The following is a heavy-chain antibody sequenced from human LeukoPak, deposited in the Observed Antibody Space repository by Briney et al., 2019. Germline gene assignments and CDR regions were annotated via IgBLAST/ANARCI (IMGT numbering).Heavy chain of an antibody. CDR3: ARDGWFLDPWDYYYYYMDV. V-gene: IGHV3-48*03. Sequence: PGGSLRLSCAASGFTFSSYEMNWVRQAPGKGLEWVSYISSSGSTIYYADSVKGRFTISRDNAKNSLYLQMNGLRAEDTAVYYCARDGWFLDPWDYYYYYMDVWGKGTTVTVSS. J-gene: IGHJ6*03. CDR2: ISSSGSTI. D-gene: IGHD3/OR15-3a*01. CDR1: GFTFSSYE.